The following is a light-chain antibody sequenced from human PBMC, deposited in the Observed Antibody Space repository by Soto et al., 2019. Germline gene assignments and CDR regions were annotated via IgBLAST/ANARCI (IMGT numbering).Light chain of an antibody. Sequence: DVVMTQSPLSLPVTLGQPASISCRSNQSLVHSDGIAYLSWFQQRPGRSQRRXIYKVSNRDSGVQARFSGSGSGTDFALKIRRVEAEDVGVYYCLQGTHWPITFGQGTRLEI. V-gene: IGKV2-30*02. CDR3: LQGTHWPIT. CDR2: KVS. J-gene: IGKJ5*01. CDR1: QSLVHSDGIAY.